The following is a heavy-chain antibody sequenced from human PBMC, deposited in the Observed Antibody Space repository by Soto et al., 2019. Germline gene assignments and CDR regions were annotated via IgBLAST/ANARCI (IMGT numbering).Heavy chain of an antibody. J-gene: IGHJ4*02. CDR3: ATGADIVVVVAAPDDY. V-gene: IGHV3-30-3*01. D-gene: IGHD2-15*01. Sequence: GECLRLSWGASGFTFNNYGIHWVRQAPGKGLEWVAVISYDGSNKYYADSVKGRFTISRDNSKNTLYLQMNSLRAEDTAVYYCATGADIVVVVAAPDDYWGQGTLVTVSS. CDR1: GFTFNNYG. CDR2: ISYDGSNK.